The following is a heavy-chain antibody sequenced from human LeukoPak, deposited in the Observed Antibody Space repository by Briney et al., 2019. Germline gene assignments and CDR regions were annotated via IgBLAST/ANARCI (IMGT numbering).Heavy chain of an antibody. D-gene: IGHD1-1*01. J-gene: IGHJ4*02. V-gene: IGHV1-18*01. Sequence: ASVKVSCKTSGYTFSDYGITWVRQAPGQGLEWMGWISAYNGNTNYAQKPQGRVTMTTDTSTSTAYMELRSLRSDDTAVYYCARDSMERPYYFDYWGQGTLVTVSS. CDR3: ARDSMERPYYFDY. CDR2: ISAYNGNT. CDR1: GYTFSDYG.